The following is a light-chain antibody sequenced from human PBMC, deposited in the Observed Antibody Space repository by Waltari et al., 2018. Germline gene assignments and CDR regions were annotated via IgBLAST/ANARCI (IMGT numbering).Light chain of an antibody. CDR3: SSYTSISTLV. CDR1: SSDVGCYNY. V-gene: IGLV2-14*01. CDR2: DVS. J-gene: IGLJ3*02. Sequence: QSALTQPASVSGSPGPSITISCTGTSSDVGCYNYVSWFQQHPGRAPKLNIYDVSKRPSGVSNRFSGSKSGNAASLTISGLQAEDEADYYCSSYTSISTLVFGVGTKVTVL.